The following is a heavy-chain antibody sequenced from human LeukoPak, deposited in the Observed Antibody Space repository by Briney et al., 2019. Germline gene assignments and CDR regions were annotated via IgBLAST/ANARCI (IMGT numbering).Heavy chain of an antibody. CDR1: GYAFINYD. D-gene: IGHD1-26*01. CDR2: ISTYNGNT. V-gene: IGHV1-18*01. J-gene: IGHJ4*02. Sequence: ASVKVSCKASGYAFINYDFSWVRQAPGQGLEWMGWISTYNGNTNYAQKLQGRVTMTTDTSTSTAYMELRSLRSDDTAVYYCASESGSYLDYWGQGTLVTVSS. CDR3: ASESGSYLDY.